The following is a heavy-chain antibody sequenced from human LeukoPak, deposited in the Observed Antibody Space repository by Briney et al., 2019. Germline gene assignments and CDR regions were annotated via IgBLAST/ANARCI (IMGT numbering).Heavy chain of an antibody. CDR3: AKPGFCSKGVCSNFDY. CDR1: GFTFNSIA. J-gene: IGHJ4*02. CDR2: ISGGGGTT. Sequence: GGSLRLSCAASGFTFNSIAMSWVRQAPGKGLEWVSVISGGGGTTYYADSVKGRLTISRDNSKNTLYLQMNSLRADDTAIYYCAKPGFCSKGVCSNFDYWGQGTLVTVSS. D-gene: IGHD2-8*01. V-gene: IGHV3-23*01.